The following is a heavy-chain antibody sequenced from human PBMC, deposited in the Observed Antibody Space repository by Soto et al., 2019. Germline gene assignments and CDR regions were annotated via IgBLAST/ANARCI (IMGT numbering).Heavy chain of an antibody. CDR1: GGTFSSYA. D-gene: IGHD1-26*01. CDR2: IIPIFGTA. J-gene: IGHJ4*02. V-gene: IGHV1-69*06. Sequence: GASVKVSCKASGGTFSSYAISWVRQAPGQGLEWMGGIIPIFGTANYAQKFQGRVTITADKSTSTAYMELSSLRSEDTAVYYCARAIVGATERYYFDYWGQGTLVTVSS. CDR3: ARAIVGATERYYFDY.